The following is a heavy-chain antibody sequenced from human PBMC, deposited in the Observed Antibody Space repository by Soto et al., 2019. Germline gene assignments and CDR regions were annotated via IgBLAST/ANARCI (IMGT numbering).Heavy chain of an antibody. CDR1: GYTLTELS. Sequence: ASVKVSCKVSGYTLTELSMHWVRQAPGKGLEWMGGFDPEDGETIYAQKFQGRVTMTEDTSTDTAYMELSSLRSEDTAVYYCATAGDYYGSGSYFYWGQGTLVTVSS. D-gene: IGHD3-10*01. V-gene: IGHV1-24*01. J-gene: IGHJ4*02. CDR2: FDPEDGET. CDR3: ATAGDYYGSGSYFY.